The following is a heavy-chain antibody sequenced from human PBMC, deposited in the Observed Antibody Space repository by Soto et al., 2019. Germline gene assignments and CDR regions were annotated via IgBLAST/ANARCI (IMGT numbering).Heavy chain of an antibody. J-gene: IGHJ5*02. D-gene: IGHD3-3*01. CDR3: ARDREDKSGYYSDH. Sequence: SETLSLTCTVSGGSVSSGGYCWSWTRPPPGKGLEWSGYIYYSGIANYNPFLKSRVTISINTTKNQFSRMLRSVTAADTAVYSWARDREDKSGYYSDHWGHGTLVTSSS. CDR1: GGSVSSGGYC. V-gene: IGHV4-61*08. CDR2: IYYSGIA.